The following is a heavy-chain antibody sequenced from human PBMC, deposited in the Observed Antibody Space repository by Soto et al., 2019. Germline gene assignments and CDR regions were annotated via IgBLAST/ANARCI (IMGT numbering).Heavy chain of an antibody. CDR1: GYTFTSYA. CDR3: ARAKRTGTLGNWFDP. Sequence: QVQLVQSGAEVKKPGASVKVSCKASGYTFTSYAMHWVRQAPGQRLEWMGWINAGNGNTKYSQKFQGRVTITRDTSASTAYMELSSLRSEDTAVYYCARAKRTGTLGNWFDPWGQGTLVTVSS. J-gene: IGHJ5*02. CDR2: INAGNGNT. V-gene: IGHV1-3*01. D-gene: IGHD1-1*01.